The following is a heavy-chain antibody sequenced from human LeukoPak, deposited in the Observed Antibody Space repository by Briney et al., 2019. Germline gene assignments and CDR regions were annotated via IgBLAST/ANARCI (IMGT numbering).Heavy chain of an antibody. Sequence: PSETLSLTCTVSGGSLSSSSYYWGWLRQPPGKGLEWIGSIYYSGSTYYNPSLKSRVTMSVDTSKNQFSLKLSSVTAADTAVYYCARDNHVRANWFDPWGQGTLVTVSS. CDR1: GGSLSSSSYY. CDR2: IYYSGST. V-gene: IGHV4-39*07. CDR3: ARDNHVRANWFDP. J-gene: IGHJ5*02. D-gene: IGHD1-14*01.